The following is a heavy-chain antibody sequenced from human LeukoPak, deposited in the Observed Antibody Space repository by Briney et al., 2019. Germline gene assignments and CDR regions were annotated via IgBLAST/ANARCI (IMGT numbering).Heavy chain of an antibody. J-gene: IGHJ4*02. Sequence: SETLSLTCTVSGGSISSYYWSWIRQPPGKGLEWIGYIYYSGSTNYNPSLKSRVTISVDTSKNQFSLKLSSVTAADTAVYYCAKGGKSSGWLDYWGQGTLVTVSS. CDR3: AKGGKSSGWLDY. CDR2: IYYSGST. V-gene: IGHV4-59*01. D-gene: IGHD6-19*01. CDR1: GGSISSYY.